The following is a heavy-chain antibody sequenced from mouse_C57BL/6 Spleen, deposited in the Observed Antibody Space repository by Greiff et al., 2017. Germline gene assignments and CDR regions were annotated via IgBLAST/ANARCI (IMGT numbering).Heavy chain of an antibody. V-gene: IGHV1-82*01. CDR2: IYPGDGDT. J-gene: IGHJ2*01. CDR3: ARVELLDY. D-gene: IGHD4-1*01. CDR1: GYAFSSSW. Sequence: VQLQESGPELVKPGASVKISCKSSGYAFSSSWMNWVKQRPGKGLEWIGRIYPGDGDTNYNGKFKGKATLTADKSSSTAYMQLSSLTSEDSAVYFCARVELLDYWGQGTTLTVSS.